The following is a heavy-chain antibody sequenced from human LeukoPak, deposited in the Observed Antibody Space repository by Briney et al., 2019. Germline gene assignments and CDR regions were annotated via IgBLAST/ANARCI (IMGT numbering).Heavy chain of an antibody. CDR2: IKGDGSEK. CDR1: GFTFSYYW. CDR3: ARGMSLAD. Sequence: GGSLRLSCAASGFTFSYYWMSWVRQAPGKGLEWVANIKGDGSEKYYVDSVKGRFTISRDSGKNSLYLQMNSPRGEDTAVYYCARGMSLADWGQGTLVTVSS. V-gene: IGHV3-7*01. D-gene: IGHD5/OR15-5a*01. J-gene: IGHJ4*02.